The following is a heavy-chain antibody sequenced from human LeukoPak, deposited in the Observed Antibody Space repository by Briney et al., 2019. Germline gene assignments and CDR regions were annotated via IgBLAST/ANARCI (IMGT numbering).Heavy chain of an antibody. D-gene: IGHD2-2*01. CDR2: ISSSSSTI. V-gene: IGHV3-48*01. Sequence: SCAASGFTFSSYSMNWVRQAPGKGLEWVSYISSSSSTIYYADSVKGRFTISRDNAKNSMYMQMNSLRAEDTAVYYCARDGEYCSSTSCYWDYYYYYMDVWGKGTTVTVSS. CDR3: ARDGEYCSSTSCYWDYYYYYMDV. CDR1: GFTFSSYS. J-gene: IGHJ6*03.